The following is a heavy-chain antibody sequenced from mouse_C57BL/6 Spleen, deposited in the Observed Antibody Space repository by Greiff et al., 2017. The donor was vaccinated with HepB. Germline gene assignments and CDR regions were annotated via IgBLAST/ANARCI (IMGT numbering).Heavy chain of an antibody. D-gene: IGHD2-4*01. CDR2: ISYDGSN. V-gene: IGHV3-6*01. CDR3: ARDQDDYDYYFDY. J-gene: IGHJ2*01. CDR1: GYSITSGYY. Sequence: ESGPGLVKPSQSLSLTCSVTGYSITSGYYWNWIRQFPGNKLEWMGYISYDGSNNYNPSLKNRISITRDTSKNQFFLKLNSVTTEDTATYYCARDQDDYDYYFDYWGQGTTLTVSS.